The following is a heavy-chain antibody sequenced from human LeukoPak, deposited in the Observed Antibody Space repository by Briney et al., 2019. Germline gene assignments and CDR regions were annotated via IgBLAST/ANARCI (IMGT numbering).Heavy chain of an antibody. CDR3: ATQLLNWFDP. D-gene: IGHD2-2*01. Sequence: SETLSLTCAVNGGSFSGYYWSWIRQPPGKGLEWIGEINHSGSTDYNPSLKSRVTISVDTSKNQFSLKLSSVTAADTAVYYCATQLLNWFDPWGQGTLVTVSS. J-gene: IGHJ5*02. V-gene: IGHV4-34*01. CDR1: GGSFSGYY. CDR2: INHSGST.